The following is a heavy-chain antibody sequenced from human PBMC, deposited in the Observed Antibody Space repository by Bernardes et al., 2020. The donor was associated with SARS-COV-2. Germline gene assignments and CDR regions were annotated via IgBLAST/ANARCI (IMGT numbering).Heavy chain of an antibody. D-gene: IGHD3-16*01. V-gene: IGHV4-59*11. CDR3: ARVRALTTLGFDY. J-gene: IGHJ4*02. CDR1: GGSISSHY. Sequence: SETLSLTCTVSGGSISSHYWSWIRQPPGKGLEWIGYIYYSGSTNYNPSLKSRVTISVDTSKNQFSLKLSSVTAADTAVYYCARVRALTTLGFDYWGQGTLVTVSS. CDR2: IYYSGST.